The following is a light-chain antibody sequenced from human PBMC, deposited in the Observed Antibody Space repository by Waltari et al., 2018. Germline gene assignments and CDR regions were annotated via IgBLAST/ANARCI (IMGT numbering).Light chain of an antibody. J-gene: IGLJ3*02. CDR3: ATWDSSLSAWV. CDR2: ENN. V-gene: IGLV1-51*02. CDR1: SSNIGNYF. Sequence: QSVLTQPPSVSAAPGQKVTISCSGISSNIGNYFISCYQQLPGTAPKLLIYENNKRPSGIPDRFSGSKSGTSATLGITGLQTGDEADYYCATWDSSLSAWVFGGGTKLTVL.